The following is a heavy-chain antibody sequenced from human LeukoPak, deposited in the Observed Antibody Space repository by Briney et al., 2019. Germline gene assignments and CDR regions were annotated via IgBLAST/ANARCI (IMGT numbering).Heavy chain of an antibody. V-gene: IGHV3-53*05. CDR2: IYSGGST. Sequence: GGSLRLSCAASGFTVSTNYMSWVRQAPGKGLEWVSIIYSGGSTYYADSVKGRFTISRDNSNNSLSLQMNSLSAEDTAVYYCARARGRWHLLPLDFWGQGTLVTVSS. D-gene: IGHD1-26*01. CDR3: ARARGRWHLLPLDF. CDR1: GFTVSTNY. J-gene: IGHJ4*02.